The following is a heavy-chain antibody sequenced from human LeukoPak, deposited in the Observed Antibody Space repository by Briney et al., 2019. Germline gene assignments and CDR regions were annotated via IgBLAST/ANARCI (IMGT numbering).Heavy chain of an antibody. CDR3: ARDGRTQYGMDV. CDR2: INPNSGGT. D-gene: IGHD1-26*01. J-gene: IGHJ6*02. V-gene: IGHV1-2*02. Sequence: ASVTVSFKASGYTFTVSYMPWVRQAPGQGLEWIGWINPNSGGTNYAQKFQGRVTMTRDTSISTAYMELSRLRSDDTAVYYCARDGRTQYGMDVWGQGTTVTVSS. CDR1: GYTFTVSY.